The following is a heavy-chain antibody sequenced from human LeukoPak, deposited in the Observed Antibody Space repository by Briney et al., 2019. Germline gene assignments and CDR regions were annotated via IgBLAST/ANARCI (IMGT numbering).Heavy chain of an antibody. D-gene: IGHD3-10*01. CDR3: ARDSAGSGSYYKARSGIKRFDF. V-gene: IGHV3-30-3*01. CDR2: ISYDGSNK. CDR1: GFTFSSHA. Sequence: GRSLRLSCAASGFTFSSHAMHWVRQAPGKGLEGVALISYDGSNKHYADSVKDRFTISRDNAKNSLYLQMNSLRAEDTAVYYCARDSAGSGSYYKARSGIKRFDFWGQGTLVTVSS. J-gene: IGHJ4*02.